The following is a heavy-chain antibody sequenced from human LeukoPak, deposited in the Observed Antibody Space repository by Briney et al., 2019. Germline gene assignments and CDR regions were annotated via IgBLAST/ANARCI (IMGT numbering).Heavy chain of an antibody. CDR3: ARWAYSSSSVDY. D-gene: IGHD6-6*01. Sequence: ASVKVSCKASGYTFTGYYMHWVRQAPGQGLEWMGWINPNSGGTNYAQKFQGRVTMTRDTSISTAYMELSRLRSDDTAVYYCARWAYSSSSVDYWGQGTLVTVSS. J-gene: IGHJ4*02. CDR1: GYTFTGYY. CDR2: INPNSGGT. V-gene: IGHV1-2*02.